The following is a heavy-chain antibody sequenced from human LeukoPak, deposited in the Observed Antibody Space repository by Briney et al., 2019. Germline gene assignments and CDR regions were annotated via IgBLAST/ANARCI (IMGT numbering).Heavy chain of an antibody. V-gene: IGHV4-39*07. CDR1: GGSISSSSYY. CDR3: ARGQVVRDY. CDR2: INHSGST. D-gene: IGHD2-15*01. Sequence: PSETLSLTCTVSGGSISSSSYYWGWIRQPPGKGLEWIGEINHSGSTNYNPSLKSRVTISVDTSKNQFSLKLTSVTAADTAVYYCARGQVVRDYWGQGTLVTVSS. J-gene: IGHJ4*02.